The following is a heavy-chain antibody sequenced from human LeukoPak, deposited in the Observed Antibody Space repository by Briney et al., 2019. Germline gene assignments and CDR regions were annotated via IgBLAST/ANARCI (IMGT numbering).Heavy chain of an antibody. CDR3: AKVTGYASGYDDY. CDR1: GFTFSNYA. D-gene: IGHD5-12*01. J-gene: IGHJ4*02. V-gene: IGHV3-23*01. CDR2: ISGSGGNK. Sequence: GGSLRLSCAASGFTFSNYAMNWVRQAPSKGLEGVSVISGSGGNKYYADSVKGRFTISRDESKNTLDLQMNSLRVEDTAVYYCAKVTGYASGYDDYWGQGTLVTVSS.